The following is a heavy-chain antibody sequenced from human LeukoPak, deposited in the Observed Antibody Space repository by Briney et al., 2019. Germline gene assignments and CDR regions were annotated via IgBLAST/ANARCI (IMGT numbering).Heavy chain of an antibody. V-gene: IGHV4-59*01. J-gene: IGHJ4*02. Sequence: SETLSLTCTVSGGSISSYYWSWIRQPPGKGLEWIGYIYYSGSTNYNPSLKSRVTISVDTSKNQFSLKLSSVTAAGTAVYYCARAGSYYDYVWGSYRANYFDYWGQGTLVTVSS. D-gene: IGHD3-16*02. CDR3: ARAGSYYDYVWGSYRANYFDY. CDR2: IYYSGST. CDR1: GGSISSYY.